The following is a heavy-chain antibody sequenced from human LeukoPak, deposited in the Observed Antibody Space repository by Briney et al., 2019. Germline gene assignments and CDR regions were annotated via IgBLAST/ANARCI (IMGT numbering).Heavy chain of an antibody. V-gene: IGHV3-30*01. CDR1: GFTFSSYA. D-gene: IGHD3-10*02. CDR2: ISYDGSNK. CDR3: ACFDY. Sequence: GGSLRLSCAASGFTFSSYAMHWVRQAPGKGLEWVAVISYDGSNKYYADSVKGRFTISRDKSKNTLYLQMNSLRAEDTAVYYCACFDYWGQGTLVTVSS. J-gene: IGHJ4*02.